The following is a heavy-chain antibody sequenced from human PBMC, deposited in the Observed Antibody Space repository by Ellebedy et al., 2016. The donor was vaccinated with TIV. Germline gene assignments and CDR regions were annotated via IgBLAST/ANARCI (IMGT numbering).Heavy chain of an antibody. Sequence: GGSLRLSXAASGFTFNIYGMHWVRQAPGKGLEWVAVVWYHGTNKYYTDSLKGRFTISRDSSQNTLYLQMNSLRAEDTAVYYCAKDPGYCSSTSCYRYFQHWGQGTLVTVSS. CDR2: VWYHGTNK. J-gene: IGHJ1*01. CDR1: GFTFNIYG. V-gene: IGHV3-33*06. CDR3: AKDPGYCSSTSCYRYFQH. D-gene: IGHD2-2*02.